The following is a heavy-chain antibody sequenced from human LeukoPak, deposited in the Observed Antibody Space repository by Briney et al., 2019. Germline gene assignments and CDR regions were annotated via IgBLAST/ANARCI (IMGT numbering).Heavy chain of an antibody. J-gene: IGHJ4*02. CDR3: TTVYYDYVWGSYRPLDY. V-gene: IGHV3-15*01. Sequence: GGSLRLSCAASGFTFSNAGTSWVRQAPGKGLEWVGRIKSKTDGGTTDHAAPVKGRFTISRDDSKNTLYLQMNSLKTEDTAVYYCTTVYYDYVWGSYRPLDYWGQGTLVTVSS. D-gene: IGHD3-16*02. CDR2: IKSKTDGGTT. CDR1: GFTFSNAG.